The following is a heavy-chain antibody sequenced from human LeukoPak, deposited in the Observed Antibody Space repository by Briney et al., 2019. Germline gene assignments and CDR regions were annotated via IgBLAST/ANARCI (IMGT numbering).Heavy chain of an antibody. V-gene: IGHV4-34*01. CDR3: ARGFDSSGYYHAFDI. CDR1: GGSISGYY. Sequence: SETRSLTCAVYGGSISGYYWSWIRQPPGKGLEWIGDINHSGSTNYNPSLKSRVTISVDTSKNQFSLKLSSVTAADTAVYYCARGFDSSGYYHAFDIWGQGTMVTVSS. CDR2: INHSGST. D-gene: IGHD3-22*01. J-gene: IGHJ3*02.